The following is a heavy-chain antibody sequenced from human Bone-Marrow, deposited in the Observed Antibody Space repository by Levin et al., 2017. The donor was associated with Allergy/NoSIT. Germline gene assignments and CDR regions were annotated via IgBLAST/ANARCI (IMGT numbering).Heavy chain of an antibody. V-gene: IGHV5-51*01. CDR2: IYPGDSDT. D-gene: IGHD3-22*01. Sequence: PGESLKISCKGSGYSFTSYWIGWVRQMPGKGLEWMGIIYPGDSDTRYSPSFQGQVTISADKSISTAYLQWSSLKASDTAMYYCARAQGSSGYYYQSDYWGQGTLVTVSS. CDR3: ARAQGSSGYYYQSDY. J-gene: IGHJ4*02. CDR1: GYSFTSYW.